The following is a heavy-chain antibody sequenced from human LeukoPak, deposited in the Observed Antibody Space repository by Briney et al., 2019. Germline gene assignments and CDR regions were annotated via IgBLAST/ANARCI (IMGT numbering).Heavy chain of an antibody. CDR3: ARDGSYIEGVIVSGDY. J-gene: IGHJ4*02. D-gene: IGHD3-16*02. CDR2: ISAYNGNT. CDR1: GYTFTSYG. Sequence: GASVKVSCKASGYTFTSYGISWVRQAPGQGLEWMGWISAYNGNTNYAQKLQGRVTMTTDTSTSTAYMELRSLRSDDTAVYYCARDGSYIEGVIVSGDYWGQGTLVTVSS. V-gene: IGHV1-18*01.